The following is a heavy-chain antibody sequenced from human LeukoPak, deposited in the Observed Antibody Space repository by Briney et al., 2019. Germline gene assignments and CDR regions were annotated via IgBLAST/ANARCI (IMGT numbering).Heavy chain of an antibody. Sequence: GGSLRLSCAASGFTFSSYSMNWVRQAPGKGLEWVSSISNSGSYIYYADSVKGRFTISRGNAKNSLYLQMNSLRAEDTAVYYCANHLACGSTSCPPFDYWGQGTLVTVSS. CDR3: ANHLACGSTSCPPFDY. D-gene: IGHD2-2*01. CDR1: GFTFSSYS. J-gene: IGHJ4*02. CDR2: ISNSGSYI. V-gene: IGHV3-21*01.